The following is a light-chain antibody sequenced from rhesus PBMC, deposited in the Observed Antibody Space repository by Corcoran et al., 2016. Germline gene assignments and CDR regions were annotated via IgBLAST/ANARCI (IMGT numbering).Light chain of an antibody. CDR1: QGITND. CDR2: EAS. J-gene: IGKJ4*01. CDR3: QHYYSTPRT. Sequence: DIQMTQSPSSLSASVGDRVTITCRASQGITNDLAWYQQKTGDTPKLLIYEASSLKSGIPSRFRGSGSGTDFTLTISSLQSEDFATYYCQHYYSTPRTFGGGTKVEIK. V-gene: IGKV1S17*01.